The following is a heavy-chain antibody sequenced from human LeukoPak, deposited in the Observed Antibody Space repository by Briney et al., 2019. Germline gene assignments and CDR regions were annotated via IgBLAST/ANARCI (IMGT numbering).Heavy chain of an antibody. CDR1: GYSFTSYW. V-gene: IGHV5-51*01. CDR3: ARTQDGSQGLVDY. Sequence: GGSLRLSCKGSGYSFTSYWIGWVRQMPGKGLEWMGIIYPGDSDTRYSPSFQGQDTISADKSISTAYLQWSSLKASDTAMYYCARTQDGSQGLVDYWGQGTLVTVSS. D-gene: IGHD5-24*01. CDR2: IYPGDSDT. J-gene: IGHJ4*02.